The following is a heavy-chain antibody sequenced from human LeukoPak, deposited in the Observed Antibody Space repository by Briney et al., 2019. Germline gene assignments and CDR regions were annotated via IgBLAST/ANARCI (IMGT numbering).Heavy chain of an antibody. CDR2: IYTSGST. Sequence: PSETLSLTCTVSGGSISSGDYYWSWIRQPAGKGLEWIGHIYTSGSTNYNPSLKSRVTMSVDTSKNQFSLKLSSVTAADTAVYYCARARRGYYDSTFDYWGQGTLVTVSS. D-gene: IGHD3-3*01. J-gene: IGHJ4*02. CDR1: GGSISSGDYY. V-gene: IGHV4-61*09. CDR3: ARARRGYYDSTFDY.